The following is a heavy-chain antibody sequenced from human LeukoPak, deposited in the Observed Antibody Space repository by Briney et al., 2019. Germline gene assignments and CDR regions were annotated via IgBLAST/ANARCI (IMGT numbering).Heavy chain of an antibody. CDR1: GFTFSSYG. J-gene: IGHJ5*02. V-gene: IGHV3-30*18. CDR2: ISYDGSNK. D-gene: IGHD2-15*01. CDR3: AKGTPRRGYCSGGSCYRNWFDP. Sequence: PGGSLRLSCAASGFTFSSYGMPWVRQAPGKGLEWVAVISYDGSNKYYADSVKGRFTISRDNSKNTLYLQMNSLRAEDTAVYYCAKGTPRRGYCSGGSCYRNWFDPWGQGTLVTVSS.